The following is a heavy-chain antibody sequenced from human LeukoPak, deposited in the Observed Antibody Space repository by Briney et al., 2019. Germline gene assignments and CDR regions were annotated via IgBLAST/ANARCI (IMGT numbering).Heavy chain of an antibody. CDR3: ASGYSSQTYYYYYGMDV. J-gene: IGHJ6*02. V-gene: IGHV4-39*07. CDR1: GGSISSSSYY. Sequence: KPSETLSLTCTVSGGSISSSSYYWGWIRQPPGKGLEWIGEINHSGSTNYNPSLKSRVTISVDTSKNQFSLKLSSVTAADTAVYYCASGYSSQTYYYYYGMDVWGQGTTVTVSS. CDR2: INHSGST. D-gene: IGHD6-13*01.